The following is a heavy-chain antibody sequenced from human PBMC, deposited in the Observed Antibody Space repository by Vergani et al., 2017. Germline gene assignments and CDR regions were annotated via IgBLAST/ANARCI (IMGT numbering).Heavy chain of an antibody. CDR3: ARLPKPNNRPTNYYGMDV. V-gene: IGHV5-51*03. Sequence: EVQLVQSGAEVKKPGESLKISCKGSGYSFISYWIGWVRQMPGKGLEWMGIIYPGDSDTRYSPSFQGQVTISADKSISTAYLQWSSLKASDTAMYYCARLPKPNNRPTNYYGMDVWGQGTTVTVSS. CDR1: GYSFISYW. CDR2: IYPGDSDT. J-gene: IGHJ6*02. D-gene: IGHD1-14*01.